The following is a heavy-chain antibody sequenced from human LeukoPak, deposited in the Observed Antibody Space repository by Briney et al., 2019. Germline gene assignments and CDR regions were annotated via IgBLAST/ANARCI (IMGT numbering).Heavy chain of an antibody. Sequence: SETLSLTCAVYGGSFSGYYWSWIRQPPGKGLEWIGEINHSGSTNYNPSLKSRVTISVDTSKNQFSLKLSSVTAADTAVYYCARQVWFGEVYYYYYYMDVWGKGTTVTISS. CDR3: ARQVWFGEVYYYYYYMDV. CDR1: GGSFSGYY. V-gene: IGHV4-34*01. J-gene: IGHJ6*03. D-gene: IGHD3-10*01. CDR2: INHSGST.